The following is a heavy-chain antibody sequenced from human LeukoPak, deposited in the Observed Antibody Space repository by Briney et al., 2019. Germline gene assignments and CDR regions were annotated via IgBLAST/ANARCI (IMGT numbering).Heavy chain of an antibody. CDR3: ARDRYDHVQGAHGMDV. D-gene: IGHD3-16*01. CDR1: GFTVSSNY. V-gene: IGHV3-66*01. CDR2: IYSGGST. J-gene: IGHJ6*02. Sequence: PGGSLRLSCAASGFTVSSNYMSWVRQAPGKGLEWVSVIYSGGSTYYADSVKGRFTISRDNSKNTLYLQMNSLRAEDTAVYYCARDRYDHVQGAHGMDVWGQGTTVTVSS.